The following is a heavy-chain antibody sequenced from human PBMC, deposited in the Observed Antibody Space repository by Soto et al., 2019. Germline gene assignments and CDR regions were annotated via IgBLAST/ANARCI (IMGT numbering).Heavy chain of an antibody. CDR1: GDSISSADYY. CDR2: IFYSGTT. J-gene: IGHJ6*02. D-gene: IGHD1-1*01. CDR3: ARDLWVEPELYYYGMDV. V-gene: IGHV4-30-4*01. Sequence: LSLTCTVSGDSISSADYYWSWIRQTPGKGLEWIGHIFYSGTTYYNPSLKSRLTISVDTSKNHFSLRLTSVTAAGTAVYYCARDLWVEPELYYYGMDVWGQGTTVTVSS.